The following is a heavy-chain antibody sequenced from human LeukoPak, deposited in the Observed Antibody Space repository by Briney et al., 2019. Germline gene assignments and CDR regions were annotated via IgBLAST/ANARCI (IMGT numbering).Heavy chain of an antibody. CDR3: AKPPGAAYCSSTSCSGQAGDQWFEP. V-gene: IGHV3-30*18. D-gene: IGHD2-2*01. J-gene: IGHJ5*01. CDR2: ISYDGSNK. CDR1: GFTFSSYG. Sequence: GRSLRLSCAASGFTFSSYGMHWVRQAPGKGLEWVAVISYDGSNKYYADSVKGRFTISRDNSKNTLYLQMNSLRAEDTAVYYCAKPPGAAYCSSTSCSGQAGDQWFEPWGQGTLVTVSS.